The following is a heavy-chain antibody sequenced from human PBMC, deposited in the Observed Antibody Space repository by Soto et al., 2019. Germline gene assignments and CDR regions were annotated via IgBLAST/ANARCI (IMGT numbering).Heavy chain of an antibody. J-gene: IGHJ4*02. CDR3: ARGSIEVAGTGPHFDY. Sequence: GASVKVSCKASGGTFISYAISWVRQAPGQGLEWMGGIIPIFGTANYAQKFQGRVTIAADKSTSTAYMELSSLRSEDTAVYYCARGSIEVAGTGPHFDYWGQGTLVTVSS. V-gene: IGHV1-69*06. CDR1: GGTFISYA. D-gene: IGHD6-19*01. CDR2: IIPIFGTA.